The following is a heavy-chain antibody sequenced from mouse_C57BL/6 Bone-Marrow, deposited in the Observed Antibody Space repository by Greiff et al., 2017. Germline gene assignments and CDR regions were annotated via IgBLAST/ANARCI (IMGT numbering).Heavy chain of an antibody. J-gene: IGHJ4*01. D-gene: IGHD3-3*01. Sequence: DVKLQESGEGLVKPGGSLKLSCAASGFTFSSYAMSWVRQTPEKRLACVAYISSGGDYIYYADTVKGRFTISRDNTRNTLYLQMSSLKSEDTAMYYCTREGLFYAMDYWGQGTSVTVSS. CDR1: GFTFSSYA. CDR3: TREGLFYAMDY. CDR2: ISSGGDYI. V-gene: IGHV5-9-1*02.